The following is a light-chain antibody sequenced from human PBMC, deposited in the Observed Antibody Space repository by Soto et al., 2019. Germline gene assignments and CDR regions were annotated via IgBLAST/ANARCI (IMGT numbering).Light chain of an antibody. CDR2: ASS. Sequence: EIVMTQSPATVSVSPGERAALSCRASQSVGSNLAWYQQKPGQAPRLLMYASSTRATGIPARFSVSGSGTEFTLTISSLQSEDFAVYYCQQYNSWPPLTFGGGTKVDIK. CDR1: QSVGSN. V-gene: IGKV3-15*01. J-gene: IGKJ4*01. CDR3: QQYNSWPPLT.